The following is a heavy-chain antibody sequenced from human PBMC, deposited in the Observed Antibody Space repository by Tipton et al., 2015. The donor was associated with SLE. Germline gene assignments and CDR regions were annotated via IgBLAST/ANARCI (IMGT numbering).Heavy chain of an antibody. CDR1: GFSISSGYF. CDR2: IYQSGST. V-gene: IGHV4-38-2*02. D-gene: IGHD3-22*01. Sequence: TLSLTCTVSGFSISSGYFWGWVRQPPGKGPEWLAVIYQSGSTNYNPSLKSRVTISVDTSKNQFSLKLSSVTAADTAVYYCARASWGSSGYYSGRYFDYWGQGTLVTVSS. J-gene: IGHJ4*02. CDR3: ARASWGSSGYYSGRYFDY.